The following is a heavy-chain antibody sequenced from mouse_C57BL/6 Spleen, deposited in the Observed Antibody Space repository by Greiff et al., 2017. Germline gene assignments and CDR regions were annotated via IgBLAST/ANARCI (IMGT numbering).Heavy chain of an antibody. V-gene: IGHV10-1*01. J-gene: IGHJ3*01. Sequence: EVQVVESGGGLVQPKGSLKLSCAASGFSFNTYAMNWVRQAPGKGLEWVARIRSKSNNYATYYADSVKDRFTISRDDSESMLYLQMNNLKTEDTAMYYCVRPANWDGGFAYWGQGTLVTVSA. CDR1: GFSFNTYA. D-gene: IGHD4-1*01. CDR3: VRPANWDGGFAY. CDR2: IRSKSNNYAT.